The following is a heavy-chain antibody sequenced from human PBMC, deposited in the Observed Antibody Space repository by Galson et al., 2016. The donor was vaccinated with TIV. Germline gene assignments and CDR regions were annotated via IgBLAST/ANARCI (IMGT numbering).Heavy chain of an antibody. CDR3: ARRTHYDSSGYSDAFDT. J-gene: IGHJ3*02. Sequence: TLSLTCPVSGDSISSGFYYWGWIRQPPGKGLEWIASIYYSGSAYYNPSLQSRVTISLEKSRNQFSLKLTSVTAADTAVYYCARRTHYDSSGYSDAFDTWGQGTMFPVSS. CDR2: IYYSGSA. D-gene: IGHD3-22*01. CDR1: GDSISSGFYY. V-gene: IGHV4-39*01.